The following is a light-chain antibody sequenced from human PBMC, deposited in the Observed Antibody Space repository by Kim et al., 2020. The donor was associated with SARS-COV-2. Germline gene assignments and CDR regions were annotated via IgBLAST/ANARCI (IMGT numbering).Light chain of an antibody. CDR1: SSDVASYDF. V-gene: IGLV2-11*01. CDR2: DVT. CDR3: CSYAGSWV. J-gene: IGLJ3*02. Sequence: SLGQSVTLSCTGSSSDVASYDFLSRNQQFAGKAAKLLIDDVTKRPAGVPDRVSGSKSDNSASLTISGLQADDEANYYCCSYAGSWVFGGGTQRTVL.